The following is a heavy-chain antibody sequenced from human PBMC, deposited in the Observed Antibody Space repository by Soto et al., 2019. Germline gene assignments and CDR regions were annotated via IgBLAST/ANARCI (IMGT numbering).Heavy chain of an antibody. CDR1: GFTFSSYA. V-gene: IGHV3-23*01. CDR3: ASRGSGSYSDY. D-gene: IGHD1-26*01. Sequence: EVQLLESGGGLVQPGGSLRLSCAASGFTFSSYAMRWVRQAPGKGLEWVSAISGSGDSTYYADSVKGRFTTSRDNSKNTLYLQMNSLRAEDTAVYYCASRGSGSYSDYWGQGTLVTVSS. CDR2: ISGSGDST. J-gene: IGHJ4*02.